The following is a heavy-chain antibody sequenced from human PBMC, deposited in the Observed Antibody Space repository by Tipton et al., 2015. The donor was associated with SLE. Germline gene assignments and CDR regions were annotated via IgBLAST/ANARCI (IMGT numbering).Heavy chain of an antibody. D-gene: IGHD7-27*01. J-gene: IGHJ3*02. CDR2: IYYSGST. CDR1: GGSVSSSNYY. V-gene: IGHV4-39*01. Sequence: TLSLTCTVSGGSVSSSNYYWGWIRQPPGKGLEWIGSIYYSGSTYYNPSLRSRVTIPVDTSKNQFSLKLSSVTAADTAVYYCARFTGGRGAFDIWGQGTMVTVSS. CDR3: ARFTGGRGAFDI.